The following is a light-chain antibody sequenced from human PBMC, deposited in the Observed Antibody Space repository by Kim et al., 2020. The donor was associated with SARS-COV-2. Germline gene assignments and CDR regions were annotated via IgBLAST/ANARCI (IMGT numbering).Light chain of an antibody. CDR3: SSCTISSTYV. CDR1: SSDVGAYNY. CDR2: DVT. J-gene: IGLJ1*01. Sequence: QSALTQPASVSGSPGQSITISCTGTSSDVGAYNYVSWYQQHPGKAPRLMIYDVTKRPSGVSTRFSGSKSGNTASLTISGLQAEDEADYYCSSCTISSTYVFGTGTQLTVL. V-gene: IGLV2-14*01.